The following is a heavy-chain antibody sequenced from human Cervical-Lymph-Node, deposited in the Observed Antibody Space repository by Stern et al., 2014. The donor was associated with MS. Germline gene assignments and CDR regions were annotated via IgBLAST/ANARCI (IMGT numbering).Heavy chain of an antibody. CDR2: IYYRCGT. D-gene: IGHD3-10*01. CDR1: GGSISSGGYF. J-gene: IGHJ2*01. V-gene: IGHV4-31*03. CDR3: ARVPQSWVGELLSVWYFYL. Sequence: QAQLQESGPGLVKPSQTLSLTCTVSGGSISSGGYFWSWIRQYPGQGLEWFRYIYYRCGTYYNPSLKSRVAISVDTSKNQFSLKLTSVTAADAAVYYCARVPQSWVGELLSVWYFYLWGRGTLVTVSS.